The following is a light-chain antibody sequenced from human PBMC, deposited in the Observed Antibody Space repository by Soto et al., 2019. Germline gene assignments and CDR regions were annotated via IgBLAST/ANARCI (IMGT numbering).Light chain of an antibody. CDR1: QSVSNN. J-gene: IGKJ1*01. CDR2: GAS. V-gene: IGKV3-15*01. CDR3: HQYNNWPRT. Sequence: EIVMTQSPATLSVSPGESATLSCRASQSVSNNLAWYQQKPGQAPRLLIYGASTRATGLPARFSGSGSGTEFTLTISSLQSEDFAVYYCHQYNNWPRTFGQGTKVEIK.